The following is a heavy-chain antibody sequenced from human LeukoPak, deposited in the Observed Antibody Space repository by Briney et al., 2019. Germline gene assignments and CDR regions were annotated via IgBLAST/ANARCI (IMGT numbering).Heavy chain of an antibody. J-gene: IGHJ6*03. V-gene: IGHV4-34*01. CDR2: INHSGST. CDR3: ARGGSGYKAYYYYYYMDV. CDR1: GGSFSGYY. D-gene: IGHD5-18*01. Sequence: PSETLSLTCAVYGGSFSGYYWSWIRQPPGKGPEWIGEINHSGSTNYNPSLKSRVTISVDTSKNQFSLKLSSVTAADTAVYYCARGGSGYKAYYYYYYMDVWGKGTTVTVSS.